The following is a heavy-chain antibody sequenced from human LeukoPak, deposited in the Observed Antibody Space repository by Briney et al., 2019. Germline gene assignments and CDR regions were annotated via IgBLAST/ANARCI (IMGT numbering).Heavy chain of an antibody. Sequence: GGSLRLSCAASGFTFSSYAMHWVRQAPGKGLEWVAVISYDGSNKYYADSVKGRFTISRVNSKNTLYLQMSSLRAEDTAVYYCASDVDTAMEDDYWGQGTLVTVSS. J-gene: IGHJ4*02. CDR3: ASDVDTAMEDDY. CDR1: GFTFSSYA. CDR2: ISYDGSNK. D-gene: IGHD5-18*01. V-gene: IGHV3-30-3*01.